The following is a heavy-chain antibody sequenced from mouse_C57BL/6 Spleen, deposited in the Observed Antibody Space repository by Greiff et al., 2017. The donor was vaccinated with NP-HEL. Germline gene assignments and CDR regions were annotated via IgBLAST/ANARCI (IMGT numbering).Heavy chain of an antibody. CDR1: GYTFTDHT. D-gene: IGHD2-5*01. Sequence: QVQLQQSDAELVKPGASVKISCKVSGYTFTDHTIHWMKQRPEQGLEWIGYIYPRDGSTKYNEKFKGKATLTADKSSSTAYMQLNSLTSEDSAVYFCARWRDYSNYVGYYFDYWGQGTTLTVSS. CDR2: IYPRDGST. CDR3: ARWRDYSNYVGYYFDY. J-gene: IGHJ2*01. V-gene: IGHV1-78*01.